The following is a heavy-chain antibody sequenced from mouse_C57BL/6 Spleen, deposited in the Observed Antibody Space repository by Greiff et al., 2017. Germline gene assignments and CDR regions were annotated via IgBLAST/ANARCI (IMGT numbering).Heavy chain of an antibody. Sequence: VMLVESGAELAKPGASVKLSCKASGYTFTSYWMHWVKQRPGQGLEWIGYINPSSGYTKYNQKFKDKATLTADKSSSTAYMQLSSLTYEDSAVYYCASQNYYGSSPFDYWGQGTTLTVSS. D-gene: IGHD1-1*01. CDR3: ASQNYYGSSPFDY. V-gene: IGHV1-7*01. CDR2: INPSSGYT. J-gene: IGHJ2*01. CDR1: GYTFTSYW.